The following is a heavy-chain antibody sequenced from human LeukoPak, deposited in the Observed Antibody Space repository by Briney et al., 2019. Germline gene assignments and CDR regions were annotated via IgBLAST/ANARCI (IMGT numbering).Heavy chain of an antibody. CDR3: TRRVSATRWFDP. J-gene: IGHJ5*02. V-gene: IGHV3-74*01. D-gene: IGHD2-15*01. Sequence: GGAPRLSSAHSRDTLCSYRMRSVSQPLRTRRLWVSRINRDRSTTNYTDSVKGRFTISRDNAENTLYLQMNSLRVEDTAVYYCTRRVSATRWFDPWGQGTLVTVSS. CDR1: RDTLCSYR. CDR2: INRDRSTT.